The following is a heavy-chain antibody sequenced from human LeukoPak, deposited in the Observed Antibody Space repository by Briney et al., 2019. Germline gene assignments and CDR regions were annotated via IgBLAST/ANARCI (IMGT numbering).Heavy chain of an antibody. CDR1: GFTISSNY. CDR3: VNQISGWVY. J-gene: IGHJ4*02. Sequence: GGSLRLSCAASGFTISSNYMTWVRQAPGRGLEWVSLTYSGGNTDYADSVKGRFTISRDNSKNTLYLQMSSLRAEDTAVYYCVNQISGWVYWGQGTLVTVSS. CDR2: TYSGGNT. V-gene: IGHV3-66*01. D-gene: IGHD6-19*01.